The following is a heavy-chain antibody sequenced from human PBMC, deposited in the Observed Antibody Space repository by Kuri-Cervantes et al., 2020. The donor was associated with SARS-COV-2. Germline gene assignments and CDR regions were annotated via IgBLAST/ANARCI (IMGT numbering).Heavy chain of an antibody. D-gene: IGHD2-2*01. V-gene: IGHV3-11*04. CDR1: GFIFSDYY. Sequence: GGSLRLSCTASGFIFSDYYMTWIRQAPGKGLEWVSNIGPSGTTKYYADSVKGRFTISRDNAKNSLYLQMSSLRAEDTAVYYCTRDRDSVVVVPGWFDYWGQGTLVTVSS. J-gene: IGHJ4*02. CDR3: TRDRDSVVVVPGWFDY. CDR2: IGPSGTTK.